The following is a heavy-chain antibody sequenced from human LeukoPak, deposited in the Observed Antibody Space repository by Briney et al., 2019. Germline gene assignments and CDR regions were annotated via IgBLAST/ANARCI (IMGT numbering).Heavy chain of an antibody. CDR3: ARGGGANDAFDI. V-gene: IGHV3-53*01. CDR2: IWSGGST. Sequence: GGSLRLSCAASGFSVSSNYMSWVRQAPGKGLEWVSVIWSGGSTYYADSVKGRFTISRDISNNTLYLHMKSLRADDTAVYYCARGGGANDAFDIWGQGTMVTVSS. CDR1: GFSVSSNY. J-gene: IGHJ3*02. D-gene: IGHD4-17*01.